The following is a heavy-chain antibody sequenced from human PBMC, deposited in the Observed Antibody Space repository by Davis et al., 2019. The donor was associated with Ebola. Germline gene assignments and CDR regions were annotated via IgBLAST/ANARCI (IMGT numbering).Heavy chain of an antibody. CDR2: ISFSSNYK. D-gene: IGHD2-21*02. Sequence: GESLKISCAASGFAFYASSMNWVRQAPGKGLEWVSSISFSSNYKYYADPVKGRFTISRDNAKSSLYLQMNTLRAEDTAVYYCAKDPARLRDNWFDPWGQGTLVTVSS. J-gene: IGHJ5*02. CDR1: GFAFYASS. CDR3: AKDPARLRDNWFDP. V-gene: IGHV3-21*04.